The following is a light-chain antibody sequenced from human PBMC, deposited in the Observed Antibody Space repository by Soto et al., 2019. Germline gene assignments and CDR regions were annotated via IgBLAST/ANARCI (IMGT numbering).Light chain of an antibody. V-gene: IGKV3-20*01. CDR2: GAS. Sequence: EVVLTQSPGTLSLSPGERATLSCRASQTVSSNHLIWYQQKPGQAPTLLIYGASSRATGIPDRFSGSTFGTDFSLTITKLATEDFEVYYCQHYVRLPPITFAEGTLREI. CDR1: QTVSSNH. J-gene: IGKJ5*01. CDR3: QHYVRLPPIT.